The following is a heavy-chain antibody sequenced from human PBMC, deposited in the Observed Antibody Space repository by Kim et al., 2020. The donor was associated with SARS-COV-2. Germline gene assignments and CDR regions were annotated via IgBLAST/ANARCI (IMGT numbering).Heavy chain of an antibody. D-gene: IGHD2-15*01. CDR3: ASGSCSGGTCYALDY. Sequence: ADTVKGRFTISRDNSKNMLYLQMNSLRAEDTAVCYCASGSCSGGTCYALDYWGQGTLVTVSS. V-gene: IGHV3-30*01. J-gene: IGHJ4*02.